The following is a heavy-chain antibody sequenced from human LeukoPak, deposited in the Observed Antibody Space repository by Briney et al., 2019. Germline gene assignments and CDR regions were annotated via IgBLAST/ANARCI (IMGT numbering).Heavy chain of an antibody. V-gene: IGHV1-2*02. J-gene: IGHJ4*02. CDR2: INPNSGGT. Sequence: ASVKVSCKASGGTFSSYAISWVRQAPGQGLEWMGWINPNSGGTNYAQKFQGRVTMTRDTSISTAYMELSRLRSDDTAVYYCARVQAECSGGSCYYNYWGQGTLVTVSS. CDR3: ARVQAECSGGSCYYNY. D-gene: IGHD2-15*01. CDR1: GGTFSSYA.